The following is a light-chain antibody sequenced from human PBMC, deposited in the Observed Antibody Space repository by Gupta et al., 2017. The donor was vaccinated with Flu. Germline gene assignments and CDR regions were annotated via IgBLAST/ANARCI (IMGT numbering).Light chain of an antibody. CDR2: RDV. Sequence: ELTQPLLVSVSAGQTARTSGSRDGLGSNYASWYQQKPGESPVLVIYRDVKRPSGIPERFSASNSGNTATLTVSGAQAVDDADYYCQAWDNNFYAFGSGTHLTVL. CDR1: GLGSNY. CDR3: QAWDNNFYA. J-gene: IGLJ1*01. V-gene: IGLV3-1*01.